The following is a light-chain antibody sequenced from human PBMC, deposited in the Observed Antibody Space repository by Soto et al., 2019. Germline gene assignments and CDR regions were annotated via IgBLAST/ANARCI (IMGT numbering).Light chain of an antibody. CDR2: WAS. J-gene: IGKJ1*01. V-gene: IGKV4-1*01. Sequence: DIAMTQSPDSLSVSLGERATINCKSSQTVLHGSNYLAWYQQRAGQPPKLLIYWASTRESGVPDRFSGSGSGTDFTLTISSLQAEDVAVYYCQQYYTTPVTFGQGTKVEI. CDR3: QQYYTTPVT. CDR1: QTVLHGSNY.